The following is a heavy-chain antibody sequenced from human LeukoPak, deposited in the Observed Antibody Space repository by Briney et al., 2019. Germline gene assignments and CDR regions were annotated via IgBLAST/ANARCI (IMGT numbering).Heavy chain of an antibody. D-gene: IGHD6-13*01. CDR1: GFTFSSYA. CDR2: ISGNGGST. Sequence: AGGSLRLSCAASGFTFSSYAMNWVRQAPGKGLEWVSTISGNGGSTLYADSVKGRFTISRDNSKNTLYLQMNSLRAEDTAVYYCAGGHSSSWYWFDPWGQGTLVTVSS. CDR3: AGGHSSSWYWFDP. J-gene: IGHJ5*02. V-gene: IGHV3-23*01.